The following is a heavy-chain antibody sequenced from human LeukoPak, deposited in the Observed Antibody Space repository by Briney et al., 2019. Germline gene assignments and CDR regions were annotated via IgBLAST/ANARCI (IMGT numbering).Heavy chain of an antibody. CDR1: GFTFSSNA. V-gene: IGHV3-7*04. CDR3: ARGFRGAFDI. CDR2: IKQDGSEK. Sequence: PGGSLRLSCAASGFTFSSNAMSWVRQAPGKGLEWVANIKQDGSEKYYVDSVKGRFTISRDNAKNSLYLQMNSLRAEDTAVYYCARGFRGAFDIWGQGTMVTVSS. D-gene: IGHD1-26*01. J-gene: IGHJ3*02.